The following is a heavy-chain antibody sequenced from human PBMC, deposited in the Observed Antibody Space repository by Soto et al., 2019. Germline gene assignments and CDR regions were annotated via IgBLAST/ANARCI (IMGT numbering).Heavy chain of an antibody. J-gene: IGHJ4*02. D-gene: IGHD3-3*01. CDR1: GGTFSSYT. Sequence: SVKVSCKASGGTFSSYTISWVRQAPGQGLEWMGRIIPILGIANYAQKFQGRVTITADKSTSTAYMELSSLRSEDTAVYYCARGKSYYDFWSGKYYFDYWGQGTLVTVSS. V-gene: IGHV1-69*02. CDR2: IIPILGIA. CDR3: ARGKSYYDFWSGKYYFDY.